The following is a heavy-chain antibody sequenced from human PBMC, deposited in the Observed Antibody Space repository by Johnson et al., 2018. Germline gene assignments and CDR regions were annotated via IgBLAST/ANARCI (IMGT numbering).Heavy chain of an antibody. V-gene: IGHV3-49*03. J-gene: IGHJ1*01. CDR2: IRSKAYGGTT. D-gene: IGHD4/OR15-4a*01. CDR1: GFTFGDYA. Sequence: EVQLVESGGGLVQPGRSLRLSCTASGFTFGDYAMSWFRQAPGKGLEWVGFIRSKAYGGTTEYAASVKGRFTISRDDSPSIAHLQMNSLKTEDTAVYYCTRGVGAVATWYKGLWCAEYFQHWGQGTLVTVSS. CDR3: TRGVGAVATWYKGLWCAEYFQH.